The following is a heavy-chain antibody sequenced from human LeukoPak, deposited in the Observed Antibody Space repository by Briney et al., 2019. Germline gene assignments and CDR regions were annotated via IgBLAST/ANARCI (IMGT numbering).Heavy chain of an antibody. Sequence: ASVTVSCKASGGTFSSYAISWVRQAPGQGLEWMGRIIPILGIANYAQKFQGRVTITADKSTSTAYMELSSLRSEDTAVYYCARDLGERRGDYWGQGTLVTVSS. CDR2: IIPILGIA. J-gene: IGHJ4*02. V-gene: IGHV1-69*04. CDR1: GGTFSSYA. CDR3: ARDLGERRGDY. D-gene: IGHD1-1*01.